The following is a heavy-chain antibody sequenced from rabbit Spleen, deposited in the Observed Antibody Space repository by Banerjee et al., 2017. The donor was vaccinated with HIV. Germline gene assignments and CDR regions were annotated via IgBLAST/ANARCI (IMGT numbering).Heavy chain of an antibody. Sequence: QSLEESGGGLVQPTGSLTLTCKASGFSFSDREVMCWVRQAPGKGLQWIACINAYTAKPVYATWAKGRFTISRTSSTTVTLQMTSLTAADTATYFCLRDPYGDYGAIDLWGQGTLVTVS. D-gene: IGHD2-1*01. V-gene: IGHV1S40*01. J-gene: IGHJ3*01. CDR3: LRDPYGDYGAIDL. CDR1: GFSFSDREV. CDR2: INAYTAKP.